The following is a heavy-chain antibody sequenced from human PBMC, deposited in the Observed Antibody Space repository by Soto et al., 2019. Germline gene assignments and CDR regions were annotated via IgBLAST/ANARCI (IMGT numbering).Heavy chain of an antibody. Sequence: SQTLSCAASGFTFSNYAMTWVRQAPGKGLEWLSYIRGGGGRTYYADSVKGRFTISRDNAKNSLYLQMNSPRAEDTAVYYCAREPGTYAHFDYWGQGTPVTVSS. D-gene: IGHD1-26*01. CDR2: IRGGGGRT. CDR1: GFTFSNYA. CDR3: AREPGTYAHFDY. J-gene: IGHJ4*02. V-gene: IGHV3-21*01.